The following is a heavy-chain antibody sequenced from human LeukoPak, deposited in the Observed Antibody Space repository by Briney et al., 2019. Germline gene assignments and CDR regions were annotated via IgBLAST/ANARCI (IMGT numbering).Heavy chain of an antibody. Sequence: SETLSLTCAVYGGSFSGYYWSWIRQPPGKGLEWIGEINHSGSTNYNPSLKSRVTISVDTSKNQFSLKLSSVTAADTAVYYCARRPFADLDYWGQGTLVTVSS. V-gene: IGHV4-34*01. CDR2: INHSGST. CDR3: ARRPFADLDY. J-gene: IGHJ4*02. CDR1: GGSFSGYY.